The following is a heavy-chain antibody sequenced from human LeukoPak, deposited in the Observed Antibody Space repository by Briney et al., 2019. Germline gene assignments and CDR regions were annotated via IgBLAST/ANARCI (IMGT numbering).Heavy chain of an antibody. D-gene: IGHD3-10*01. V-gene: IGHV3-30*04. J-gene: IGHJ4*02. CDR3: ARDSFYGLGYYYIGSFVDY. CDR1: GFTFTNYA. CDR2: ISYDGSHK. Sequence: GGSLRLSCAASGFTFTNYAVQWVRQAPGKGLEGVAVISYDGSHKNYADSVKGRFTISRDNSKDTLYLQMNNLRAEDTAMYYCARDSFYGLGYYYIGSFVDYWGQGTLVTVSS.